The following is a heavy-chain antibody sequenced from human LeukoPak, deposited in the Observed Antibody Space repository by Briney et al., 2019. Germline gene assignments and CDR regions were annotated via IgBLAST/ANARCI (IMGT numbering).Heavy chain of an antibody. D-gene: IGHD4/OR15-4a*01. CDR2: ISYDGSNK. CDR1: GFTFSSYG. V-gene: IGHV3-30*03. J-gene: IGHJ4*02. CDR3: TRDSANYHFAY. Sequence: GGSLRLSCAASGFTFSSYGMHWVRQAPGKGLEWVAVISYDGSNKYYADSVKGRFTISRDNSKNIVFLQMNDLRTEDTAFYYCTRDSANYHFAYWGQGALVTVSS.